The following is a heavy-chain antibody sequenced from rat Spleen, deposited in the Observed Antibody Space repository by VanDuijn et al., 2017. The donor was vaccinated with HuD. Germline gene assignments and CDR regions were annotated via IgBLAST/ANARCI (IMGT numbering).Heavy chain of an antibody. CDR2: ISTGGGST. D-gene: IGHD1-9*01. V-gene: IGHV5-27*01. CDR1: GFTFSDYG. J-gene: IGHJ2*01. Sequence: EVQLVESGGGLVQPGRSLKLSCAASGFTFSDYGMAWVRQAPTKGLEWVAYISTGGGSTYYRDSVKGRFTISRDNAKSTLYLQMDSLRSEDTATYYCTTGTTGIPPFDYWGQGVMVTVSS. CDR3: TTGTTGIPPFDY.